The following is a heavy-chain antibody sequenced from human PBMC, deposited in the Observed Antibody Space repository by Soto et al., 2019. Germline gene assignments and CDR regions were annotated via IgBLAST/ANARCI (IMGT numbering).Heavy chain of an antibody. Sequence: ASVKVSCKASGGTFSSYAISWVRQAPGQGLEWMGGIIPIFGTANYAQKFQGRVTITADESTSTAYMELSSLRSEDTAVYYCARAHPHGYSSGWYVSDFDYWGQGTLVTVSS. V-gene: IGHV1-69*13. J-gene: IGHJ4*02. CDR3: ARAHPHGYSSGWYVSDFDY. D-gene: IGHD6-19*01. CDR2: IIPIFGTA. CDR1: GGTFSSYA.